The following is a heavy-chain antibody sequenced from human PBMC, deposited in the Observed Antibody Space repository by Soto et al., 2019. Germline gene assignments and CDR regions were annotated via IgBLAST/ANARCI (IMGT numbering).Heavy chain of an antibody. D-gene: IGHD3-3*01. J-gene: IGHJ4*02. CDR2: INHSGST. Sequence: PSETLSLTCGVYGGFFSGYYWSWIRQPPGKGLEWIGEINHSGSTNYNASRKSRVTISVDTSKNQFSLKLSSVAAADTAVYYCARERLYDFWSGYFDYWGQETLVTISS. CDR3: ARERLYDFWSGYFDY. V-gene: IGHV4-34*01. CDR1: GGFFSGYY.